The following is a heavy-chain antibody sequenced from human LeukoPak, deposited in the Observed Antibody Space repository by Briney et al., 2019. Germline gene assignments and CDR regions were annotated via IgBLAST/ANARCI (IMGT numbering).Heavy chain of an antibody. Sequence: PGGSLRLSCAASGFTFSSYAMSWVRQAPGKGLEWVSAISGRGVATYYADSVKGRFTISRDNPKNTLYLQMNSLRAGDTAVYYCAKGNHDFWSGYPGLSYFDYWGQGTLVTVSS. CDR1: GFTFSSYA. V-gene: IGHV3-23*01. J-gene: IGHJ4*02. CDR2: ISGRGVAT. CDR3: AKGNHDFWSGYPGLSYFDY. D-gene: IGHD3-3*01.